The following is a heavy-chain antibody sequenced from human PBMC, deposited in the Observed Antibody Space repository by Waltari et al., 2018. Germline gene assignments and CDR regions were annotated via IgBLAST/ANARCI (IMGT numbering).Heavy chain of an antibody. Sequence: HVQLVQSGAEVKKPGSSGKVSCKASGGTFSSYAISWVRQAPGQGLEWMGGIIAILGIAISGQKFQGRVTITADNSTSTAYMELCSLRSEDTAVYYCARDHYSGYDNAYWGQGTLVTVSS. J-gene: IGHJ4*02. CDR2: IIAILGIA. CDR1: GGTFSSYA. V-gene: IGHV1-69*10. CDR3: ARDHYSGYDNAY. D-gene: IGHD5-12*01.